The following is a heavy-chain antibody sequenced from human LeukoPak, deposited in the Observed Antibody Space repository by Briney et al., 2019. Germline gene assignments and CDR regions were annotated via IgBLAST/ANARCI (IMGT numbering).Heavy chain of an antibody. V-gene: IGHV3-30*02. J-gene: IGHJ5*02. Sequence: GGSLRLSCEASGFTFSSYGMHWVRQAPGKGLEWVTFIRYDGSNKYYADSVKGRFTISRDNSKNTLYLQMNSLRAEDTAMYYCAKDPGYCSGGSCYHNWFDPWGQGTLVTVSS. CDR2: IRYDGSNK. CDR1: GFTFSSYG. CDR3: AKDPGYCSGGSCYHNWFDP. D-gene: IGHD2-15*01.